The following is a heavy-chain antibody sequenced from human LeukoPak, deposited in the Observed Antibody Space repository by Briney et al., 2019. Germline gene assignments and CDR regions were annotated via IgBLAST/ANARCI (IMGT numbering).Heavy chain of an antibody. Sequence: GSLRLSCAASGFTFSSYLMHWVRQARGKGLGWVSLINSDGSSTSYANSVKGRFTISRDNAKNTLYLQMNSLRAEDTAVYYCARGSVGYFDYWGQGTLVTVSS. CDR1: GFTFSSYL. CDR3: ARGSVGYFDY. CDR2: INSDGSST. J-gene: IGHJ4*02. V-gene: IGHV3-74*01. D-gene: IGHD3-10*01.